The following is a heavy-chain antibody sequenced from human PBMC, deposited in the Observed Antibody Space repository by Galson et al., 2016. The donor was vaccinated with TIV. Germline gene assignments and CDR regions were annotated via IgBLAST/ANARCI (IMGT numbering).Heavy chain of an antibody. CDR3: ARVHPPDYNSGWYFSAFDI. D-gene: IGHD6-19*01. V-gene: IGHV4-38-2*02. CDR2: IDHTGET. Sequence: ETLSLTCTISNFPITTASYWGWVRQPPGKGPEWIASIDHTGETDYNPSLKSRVTISVEPSENQFSLNLRSVTAADTAVYYCARVHPPDYNSGWYFSAFDIWGQGTMITVSS. CDR1: NFPITTASY. J-gene: IGHJ3*02.